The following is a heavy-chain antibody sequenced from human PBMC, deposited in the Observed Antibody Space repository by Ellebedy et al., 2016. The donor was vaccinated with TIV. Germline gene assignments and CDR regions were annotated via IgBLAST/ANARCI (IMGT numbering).Heavy chain of an antibody. Sequence: GESLKISCAASGFTFSNYWMHWVRQAPGKGLVWVSRINSDGSSTSYADSVKGRFTISRDNAKNTLYLQMNSLRAEDTAVYYCARGFCSGGSCRVLFDYWGQGTLVTVSS. CDR1: GFTFSNYW. J-gene: IGHJ4*02. CDR2: INSDGSST. CDR3: ARGFCSGGSCRVLFDY. D-gene: IGHD2-15*01. V-gene: IGHV3-74*01.